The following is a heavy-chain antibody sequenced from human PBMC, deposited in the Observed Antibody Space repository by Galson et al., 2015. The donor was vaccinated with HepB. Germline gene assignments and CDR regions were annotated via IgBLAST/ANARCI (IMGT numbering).Heavy chain of an antibody. J-gene: IGHJ1*01. V-gene: IGHV1-69*04. D-gene: IGHD3-22*01. CDR2: IIPILGIA. CDR1: GGTFSSYA. Sequence: SVKVSCKASGGTFSSYAIRWVRQAPGQGLEWMGRIIPILGIANYAQKFQGRVTITADKSTSTAYMELSSLRSEDTAVYYCAEGGYDSSGYHLARGWQHWGQGTLVTVSS. CDR3: AEGGYDSSGYHLARGWQH.